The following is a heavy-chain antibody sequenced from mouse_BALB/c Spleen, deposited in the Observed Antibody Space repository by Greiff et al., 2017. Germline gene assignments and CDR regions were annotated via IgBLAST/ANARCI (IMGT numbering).Heavy chain of an antibody. V-gene: IGHV3-8*02. CDR2: ISYSGST. Sequence: EVQRVESGPSLVKPSQTLSLTCSVTGDSITSGYWNWIRKFPGNKLEYMGYISYSGSTYYNPSLKSRISITRDTSKNQYYLQLNSVTTEDTATYYCARWIYYYGSSYFDYWGQGTTLTVSS. CDR1: GDSITSGY. D-gene: IGHD1-1*01. CDR3: ARWIYYYGSSYFDY. J-gene: IGHJ2*01.